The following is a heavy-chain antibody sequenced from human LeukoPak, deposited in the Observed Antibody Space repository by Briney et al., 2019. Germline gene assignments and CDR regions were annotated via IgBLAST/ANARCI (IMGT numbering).Heavy chain of an antibody. CDR3: ARGQGSWYAFLVY. CDR2: IYYSGST. Sequence: PLETLSLTCTVSGGSISSSSYYWGWIRQPPGKGLEWIGSIYYSGSTYYNPSLKSRVTISVDTSKNQFSLKLSSVTAADTAVYYCARGQGSWYAFLVYWGQGTLVTVSS. D-gene: IGHD6-13*01. J-gene: IGHJ4*02. V-gene: IGHV4-39*01. CDR1: GGSISSSSYY.